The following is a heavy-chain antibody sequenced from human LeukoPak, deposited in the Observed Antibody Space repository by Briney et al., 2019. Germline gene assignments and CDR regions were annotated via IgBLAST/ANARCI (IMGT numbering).Heavy chain of an antibody. CDR2: IYSGGST. J-gene: IGHJ3*02. D-gene: IGHD3-22*01. CDR1: GFTVSSNY. CDR3: ASAPTYYYDSSGFHDAFDI. V-gene: IGHV3-66*01. Sequence: GGSLRLSCAASGFTVSSNYTSWVRQAPGKGLEWVSVIYSGGSTYYADSVKGRFTISRDNSKNTLYLQMNSLRAEDTAVYYCASAPTYYYDSSGFHDAFDIWGQGTMVTVSS.